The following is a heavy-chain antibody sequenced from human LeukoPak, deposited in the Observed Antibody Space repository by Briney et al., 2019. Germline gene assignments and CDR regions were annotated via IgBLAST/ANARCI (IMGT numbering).Heavy chain of an antibody. CDR1: GGTFNSFS. D-gene: IGHD2-15*01. J-gene: IGHJ4*02. CDR3: ARRNRSGLFDY. CDR2: IIPVFGTP. Sequence: SVKVSCKAFGGTFNSFSINWVRQAPGQGLEWMGGIIPVFGTPNYAQKFQGRLTITTDESTSTGYMELSSLTSEDTAVYYCARRNRSGLFDYWGQGTLVTVSS. V-gene: IGHV1-69*05.